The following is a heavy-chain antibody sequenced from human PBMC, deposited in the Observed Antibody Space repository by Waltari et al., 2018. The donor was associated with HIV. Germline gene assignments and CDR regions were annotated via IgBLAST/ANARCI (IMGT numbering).Heavy chain of an antibody. D-gene: IGHD2-21*01. V-gene: IGHV1-46*01. Sequence: QVQLVQSGAEVKKPGASVKVSCKTSGYSFTKYYIHWVRQAPGQGLEWMGVINPSGGGTWYAQKFQGRVTITKETSTSTIYMELSDLRSEDTAVYYCAIVGDNPDYWGQGTLVTVSS. CDR1: GYSFTKYY. J-gene: IGHJ4*02. CDR3: AIVGDNPDY. CDR2: INPSGGGT.